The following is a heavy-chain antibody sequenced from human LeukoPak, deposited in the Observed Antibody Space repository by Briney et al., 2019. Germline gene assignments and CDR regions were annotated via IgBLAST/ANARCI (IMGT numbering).Heavy chain of an antibody. V-gene: IGHV3-23*01. J-gene: IGHJ4*02. CDR2: ISGSGAYT. CDR3: AKDRYCSGGSCYGLDY. Sequence: GGSLRLTCAASGFTFTSYVMTWVRQAPGKGLEWVSTISGSGAYTDYADSVKGRFTVSRDNSKNMLYLQMNSLRAEDTAVYYCAKDRYCSGGSCYGLDYWGQGTLVTVSS. CDR1: GFTFTSYV. D-gene: IGHD2-15*01.